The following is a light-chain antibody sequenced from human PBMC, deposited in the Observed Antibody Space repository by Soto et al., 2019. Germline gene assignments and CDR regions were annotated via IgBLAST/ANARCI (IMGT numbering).Light chain of an antibody. J-gene: IGLJ3*02. CDR2: EVT. V-gene: IGLV2-14*01. CDR3: CSYRSSRTWV. CDR1: SSDIGSYNF. Sequence: QSALTQPASVSGSPGQSITIYCTGTSSDIGSYNFVSWYQQCPGKAPRLLIYEVTNRPSGVSNRFFGSKSGNTASLTISGLQAEDDADYYCCSYRSSRTWVFGGGTKVTVL.